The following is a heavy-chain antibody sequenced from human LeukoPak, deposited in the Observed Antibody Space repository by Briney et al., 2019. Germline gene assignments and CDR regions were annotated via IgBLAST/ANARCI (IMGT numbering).Heavy chain of an antibody. V-gene: IGHV3-9*01. Sequence: GRSLRLSCAASGFTFDDYAMHWVRQAPGKGLEWVSGISWNSGSIGYADSVKGRFTISRDNAKNSLYLQMNSLRAEDTALYYCAKGNSSSWRSYYYYGMDVWGQGTTVTVSS. CDR1: GFTFDDYA. CDR2: ISWNSGSI. D-gene: IGHD6-13*01. CDR3: AKGNSSSWRSYYYYGMDV. J-gene: IGHJ6*02.